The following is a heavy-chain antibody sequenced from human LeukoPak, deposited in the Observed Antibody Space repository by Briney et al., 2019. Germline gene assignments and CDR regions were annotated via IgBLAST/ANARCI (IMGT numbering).Heavy chain of an antibody. CDR2: ISAYNGNT. Sequence: GASVKVSCKASGYTFTSYGISWVRQAPGQGLEWMGWISAYNGNTNYAQKLQGRVTMTTDTSTSTAYMELNSLRADDTAVYYCAKGHYYGTIGYYSHFFDSWGQGTLVTVSS. V-gene: IGHV1-18*01. J-gene: IGHJ4*02. CDR1: GYTFTSYG. CDR3: AKGHYYGTIGYYSHFFDS. D-gene: IGHD3-22*01.